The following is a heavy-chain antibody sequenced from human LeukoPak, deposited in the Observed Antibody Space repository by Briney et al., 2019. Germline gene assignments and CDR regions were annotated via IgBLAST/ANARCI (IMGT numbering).Heavy chain of an antibody. CDR3: AKVRVVFNWNYAYYFDY. V-gene: IGHV3-21*01. D-gene: IGHD1-7*01. J-gene: IGHJ4*02. CDR2: ISSSSSYI. Sequence: GGSLRLSCAASGFTFSRYSMNWVRQAPGKGLEWVSSISSSSSYIYYADSVKGRFTISRDNAKNSLYLQVNSLRAEDTAVYYCAKVRVVFNWNYAYYFDYWGQGTLVTVSS. CDR1: GFTFSRYS.